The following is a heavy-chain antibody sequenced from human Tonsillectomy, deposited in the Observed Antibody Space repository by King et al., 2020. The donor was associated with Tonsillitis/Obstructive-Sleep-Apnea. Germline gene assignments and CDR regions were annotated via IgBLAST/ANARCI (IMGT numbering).Heavy chain of an antibody. J-gene: IGHJ5*02. CDR3: ARDHYDILSDNILIPTHNWFDP. V-gene: IGHV1-18*01. CDR1: GYTFTNYG. CDR2: ISAYNGNT. D-gene: IGHD3-9*01. Sequence: QLVQSGAEVKKPGASVKVSCKTSGYTFTNYGISWVRQAPGQGLEWMGWISAYNGNTNYAQKFQGRVTMTTDTSTSTAYMELRSLRSDDTAVYYCARDHYDILSDNILIPTHNWFDPWGQGTLVSVSS.